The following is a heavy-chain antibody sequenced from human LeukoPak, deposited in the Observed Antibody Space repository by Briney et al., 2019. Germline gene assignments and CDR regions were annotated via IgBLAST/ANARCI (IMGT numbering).Heavy chain of an antibody. V-gene: IGHV4-59*12. CDR2: IYYSGTT. D-gene: IGHD6-25*01. CDR1: GGSITSYY. J-gene: IGHJ5*02. Sequence: KPSETQSLTCTVSGGSITSYYWSWIRQPPGKGLEWIGNIYYSGTTKYNPSLKSRVTISVDTSKNQFSLKLSSVTAADTAVYYCARDGSWGQGTLVTVSS. CDR3: ARDGS.